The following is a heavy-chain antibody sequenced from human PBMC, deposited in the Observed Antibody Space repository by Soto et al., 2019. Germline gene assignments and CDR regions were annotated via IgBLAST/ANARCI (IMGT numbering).Heavy chain of an antibody. J-gene: IGHJ3*02. V-gene: IGHV1-69*13. CDR3: ASQIVYCSSTSCSDDAFDI. Sequence: SVKVSCKASGGTFSSYAISWVRQAPGQGLEWMGGIIPIFGTANYAQKFQGRVTITADESTSTAYMELSSLRSEDTAVYCCASQIVYCSSTSCSDDAFDIWGQGTMVTVSS. CDR2: IIPIFGTA. CDR1: GGTFSSYA. D-gene: IGHD2-2*01.